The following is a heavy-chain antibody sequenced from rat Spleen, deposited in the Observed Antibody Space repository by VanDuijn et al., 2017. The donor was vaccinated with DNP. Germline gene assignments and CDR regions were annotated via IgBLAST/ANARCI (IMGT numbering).Heavy chain of an antibody. CDR2: INKDSSTI. V-gene: IGHV4-2*01. D-gene: IGHD1-11*01. CDR1: GFNFNDYW. J-gene: IGHJ2*01. Sequence: EVKLVESGGGLVQPGRSLKLSCAASGFNFNDYWMGWVRQAPGKGLEWIGEINKDSSTIVYTPSLKEKFTISRDNAQNTLYLQMNKLVSEDTALYYCAKGPNYGGHSDYFDNWGKGVMVTVSS. CDR3: AKGPNYGGHSDYFDN.